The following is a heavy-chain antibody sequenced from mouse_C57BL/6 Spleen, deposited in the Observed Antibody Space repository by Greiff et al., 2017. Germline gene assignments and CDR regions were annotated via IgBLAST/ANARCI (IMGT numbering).Heavy chain of an antibody. CDR1: GYTFTSYW. Sequence: QVQLQQPGAELVMPGASVKLSCKASGYTFTSYWMHWVKQRPGQGLEWIGEIDPSDSYTNYNQKFKGKSTLTVDKSSSPAYMQLSSLTSEDSAVYYCARGSYGSSPLGVWGTGTTVTVSS. CDR2: IDPSDSYT. V-gene: IGHV1-69*01. CDR3: ARGSYGSSPLGV. D-gene: IGHD1-1*01. J-gene: IGHJ1*03.